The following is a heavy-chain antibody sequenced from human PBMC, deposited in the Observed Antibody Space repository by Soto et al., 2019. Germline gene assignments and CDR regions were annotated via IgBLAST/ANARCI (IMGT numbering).Heavy chain of an antibody. CDR2: INHSGST. V-gene: IGHV4-34*01. Sequence: SETLSLTCAVYGGSFSGYYWNWIRQPPGKGLEWIGEINHSGSTNYNPSLKSRVTLSVDTSKNTLYLQMNSLRAEDTAVYYCAKGQQLVLVDWFDPWGQGTLVTVSS. J-gene: IGHJ5*02. D-gene: IGHD6-13*01. CDR3: AKGQQLVLVDWFDP. CDR1: GGSFSGYY.